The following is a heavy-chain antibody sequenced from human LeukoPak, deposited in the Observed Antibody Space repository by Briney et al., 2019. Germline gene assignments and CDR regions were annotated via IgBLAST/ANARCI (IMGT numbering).Heavy chain of an antibody. J-gene: IGHJ4*02. D-gene: IGHD1-26*01. CDR2: INPNSGGT. CDR1: GYTFTGYY. V-gene: IGHV1-2*02. Sequence: ASVKVSCKASGYTFTGYYMHWVRQAPGQGLEWMGWINPNSGGTNYTQKFQGRVTMTRDTSVSTAYMELSRLRSDDTAVYYCARVLRSYRGHFDYWGQGTLVTVSS. CDR3: ARVLRSYRGHFDY.